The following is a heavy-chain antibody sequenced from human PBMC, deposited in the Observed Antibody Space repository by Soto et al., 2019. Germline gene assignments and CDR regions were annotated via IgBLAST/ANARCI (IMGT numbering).Heavy chain of an antibody. Sequence: EVQLVESGGGLVKPGGSLRLSCAASGFTFTNAWMNWVRQAPGKGLEWVGRFKSKTDGGTTDYAAPVKGRFTLSSDDSKTTLYLQMNSLKTEDTAVYYCTTDGGTGSLDYWGQGTLVTVSS. V-gene: IGHV3-15*07. CDR2: FKSKTDGGTT. CDR1: GFTFTNAW. J-gene: IGHJ4*02. D-gene: IGHD2-15*01. CDR3: TTDGGTGSLDY.